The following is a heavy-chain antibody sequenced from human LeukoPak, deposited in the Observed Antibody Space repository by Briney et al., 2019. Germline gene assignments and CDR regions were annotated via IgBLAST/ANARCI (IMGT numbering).Heavy chain of an antibody. CDR1: GFTFSSYS. CDR2: IYSGGST. D-gene: IGHD3-22*01. CDR3: AREHYYGSSGYYFDY. V-gene: IGHV3-53*01. Sequence: GGSLRLSCAASGFTFSSYSMNWVRQAPGKGLEWVSVIYSGGSTYYADSVKGRFTISRDNSKNTLYLQMNSLRAEDTAVYYCAREHYYGSSGYYFDYWGQGTLVTVSS. J-gene: IGHJ4*02.